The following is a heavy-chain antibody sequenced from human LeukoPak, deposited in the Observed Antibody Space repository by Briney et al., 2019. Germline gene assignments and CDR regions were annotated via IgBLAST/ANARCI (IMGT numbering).Heavy chain of an antibody. CDR3: AREGDSYDSSGYFLN. CDR2: INPNSGGT. D-gene: IGHD3-22*01. V-gene: IGHV1-2*02. CDR1: GYTFTGYY. Sequence: ASVKVSCKTSGYTFTGYYMHWVRQAPGQGLEWMGWINPNSGGTNYAQKFHGRVNMTRDTSISTAYMELSRLRSDDTAVYYCAREGDSYDSSGYFLNWGQGTLVTVSS. J-gene: IGHJ4*02.